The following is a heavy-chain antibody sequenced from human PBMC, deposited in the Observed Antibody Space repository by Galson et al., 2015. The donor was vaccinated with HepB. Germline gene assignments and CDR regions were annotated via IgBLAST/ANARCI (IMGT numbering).Heavy chain of an antibody. CDR3: AKEALPDYGGITGFHF. CDR2: IWYDGSKK. J-gene: IGHJ4*02. CDR1: GFTFSSFG. D-gene: IGHD4-23*01. V-gene: IGHV3-33*06. Sequence: SLRLSCAASGFTFSSFGMHWVRQAPGKGLEWVAVIWYDGSKKYYADSVKGRFSISRDTLKNTLYLQMNSLRAEDTAVYYCAKEALPDYGGITGFHFWGQGTLVTVSS.